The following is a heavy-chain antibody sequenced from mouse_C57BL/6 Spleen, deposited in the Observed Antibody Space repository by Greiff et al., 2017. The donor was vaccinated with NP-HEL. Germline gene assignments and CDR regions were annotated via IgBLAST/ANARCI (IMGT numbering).Heavy chain of an antibody. D-gene: IGHD1-1*01. CDR1: GFTFSSYA. CDR3: AKDPTTVAYWYFDV. J-gene: IGHJ1*03. V-gene: IGHV5-4*01. Sequence: EVNVVESGGGLVKPGGSLKLSCAASGFTFSSYAMSWVRQTPEKRLEWVATISDGGSYTYYTDNVKGRFTISRDNAKNNLYLQMSHLKSEDTAMYYCAKDPTTVAYWYFDVWGTGTTVTVSS. CDR2: ISDGGSYT.